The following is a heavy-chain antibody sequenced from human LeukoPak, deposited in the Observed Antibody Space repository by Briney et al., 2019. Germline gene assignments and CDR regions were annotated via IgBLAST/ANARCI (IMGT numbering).Heavy chain of an antibody. J-gene: IGHJ3*02. CDR1: GGTFSSYA. Sequence: SVKISCKASGGTFSSYAISWVRQAPGQGLEWMGRIIPILGIANYAQKFQGRVTITADKSTSTAYMELSSLRSEDTAVYYCARDGTPKYCSGGSCYPRVGYSSGWYGAFDIWGQGTMVTVSS. CDR3: ARDGTPKYCSGGSCYPRVGYSSGWYGAFDI. CDR2: IIPILGIA. D-gene: IGHD2-15*01. V-gene: IGHV1-69*04.